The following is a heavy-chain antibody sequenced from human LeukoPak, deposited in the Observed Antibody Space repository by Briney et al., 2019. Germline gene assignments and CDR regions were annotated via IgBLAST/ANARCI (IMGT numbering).Heavy chain of an antibody. D-gene: IGHD1-1*01. V-gene: IGHV3-66*01. Sequence: GGSLRLSCAASGFTVSRNYMSWVRQAPGKGLEWVSVIYSGGGTYYADSVRGRFTISRDNSKNTVYLQMNSLRAEDTAVYYCARDTKGWYFDLWGRGTLVTVSS. CDR3: ARDTKGWYFDL. J-gene: IGHJ2*01. CDR2: IYSGGGT. CDR1: GFTVSRNY.